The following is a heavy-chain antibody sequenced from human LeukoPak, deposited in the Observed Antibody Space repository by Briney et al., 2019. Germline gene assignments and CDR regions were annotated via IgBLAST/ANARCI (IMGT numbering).Heavy chain of an antibody. J-gene: IGHJ4*02. Sequence: SETLSLTCTVSGGSISSSSYYWGWIRQPPGRGLEWIGSISYSGSIHYNPSLKSRVTMSVDTPKNQFSLKVSSVTAADTAVYYCASLDKGLVLDYWGQGTLVTVSS. V-gene: IGHV4-39*01. CDR2: ISYSGSI. D-gene: IGHD1-1*01. CDR1: GGSISSSSYY. CDR3: ASLDKGLVLDY.